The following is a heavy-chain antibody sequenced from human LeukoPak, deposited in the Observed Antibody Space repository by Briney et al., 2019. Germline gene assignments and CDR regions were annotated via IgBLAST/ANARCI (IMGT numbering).Heavy chain of an antibody. Sequence: ASVKVSCKASGYTFSSDDINWVRQAPGQGLEWMGWMNPKSGNTGYAQKFLGRVSMTRNISISTAYMELSRLRSEDTAVYYCARGRVFPGVAPRQVWFDPWGQGTPVTVSS. D-gene: IGHD3-10*01. J-gene: IGHJ5*02. CDR1: GYTFSSDD. V-gene: IGHV1-8*02. CDR2: MNPKSGNT. CDR3: ARGRVFPGVAPRQVWFDP.